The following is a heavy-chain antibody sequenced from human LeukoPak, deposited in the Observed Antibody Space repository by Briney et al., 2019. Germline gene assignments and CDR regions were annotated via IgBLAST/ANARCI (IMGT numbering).Heavy chain of an antibody. CDR3: ARASRRRGLIVVATPDDAFDI. CDR1: GGSISSGSYY. J-gene: IGHJ3*02. CDR2: IYTSGST. V-gene: IGHV4-61*02. Sequence: PSQTLSLTCTVSGGSISSGSYYWSWIRQPAGKGLEWIGRIYTSGSTNYNPSLKSRVTISVDTSKNQFSLKLSSVTAAGTAVYYCARASRRRGLIVVATPDDAFDIWGQGTMVTVSS. D-gene: IGHD3-22*01.